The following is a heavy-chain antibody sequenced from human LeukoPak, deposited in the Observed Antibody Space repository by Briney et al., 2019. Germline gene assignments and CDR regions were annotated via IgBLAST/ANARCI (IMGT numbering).Heavy chain of an antibody. CDR1: GFTFSSYW. D-gene: IGHD4-17*01. Sequence: ARSPRHSCAASGFTFSSYWMHWVRQAPGKGLVWVSRINSDGSSTSHADSVKGRFTISRDNAKNTLFLQMNSLRAEDTAVYYCARGYYGASDIWGQGTMVTVSS. V-gene: IGHV3-74*01. J-gene: IGHJ3*02. CDR2: INSDGSST. CDR3: ARGYYGASDI.